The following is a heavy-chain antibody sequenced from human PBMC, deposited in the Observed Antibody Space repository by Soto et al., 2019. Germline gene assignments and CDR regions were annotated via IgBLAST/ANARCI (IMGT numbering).Heavy chain of an antibody. J-gene: IGHJ4*02. CDR1: GGSISSGGYY. V-gene: IGHV4-31*03. CDR3: ARIGSSDGFDY. CDR2: IYYSGST. Sequence: SETLSLTCTVSGGSISSGGYYWSWIRQHPGKGLEWIGYIYYSGSTYYNPSLKSRVTISVDTSKNQFSLKLSSVTAADTAVYYCARIGSSDGFDYWGQGTLVTVSS. D-gene: IGHD2-2*01.